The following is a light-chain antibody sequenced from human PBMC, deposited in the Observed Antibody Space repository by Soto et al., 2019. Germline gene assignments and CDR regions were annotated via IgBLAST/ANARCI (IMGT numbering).Light chain of an antibody. CDR2: GVS. J-gene: IGLJ1*01. Sequence: QSVLTQPASVSGSPGQSITISCTGTSSDVGSYNYVSWYQQHPGKAPKLMIYGVSDRPSGISSRFSGPKSGNTASLTISGLQTEDEADYYCSSYTSSSTLFGTGTKVTVL. CDR3: SSYTSSSTL. V-gene: IGLV2-14*01. CDR1: SSDVGSYNY.